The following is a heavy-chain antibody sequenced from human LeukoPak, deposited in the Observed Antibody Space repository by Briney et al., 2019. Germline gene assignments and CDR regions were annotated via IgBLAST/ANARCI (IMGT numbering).Heavy chain of an antibody. V-gene: IGHV4-30-2*01. CDR3: ARYSTSPVFDY. CDR2: IYHSGST. CDR1: GGSISSGGYY. J-gene: IGHJ4*02. Sequence: SETLSLTCTVSGGSISSGGYYWSWIRQPPGKGLEWIGYIYHSGSTYYNPSLKSRVTISVDRSKNQFSLKLSSVTAADTAVYYCARYSTSPVFDYWGQGTLVTVSS. D-gene: IGHD2-2*01.